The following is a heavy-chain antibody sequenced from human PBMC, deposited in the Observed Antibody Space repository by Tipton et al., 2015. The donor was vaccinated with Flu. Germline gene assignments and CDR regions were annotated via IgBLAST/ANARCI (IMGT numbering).Heavy chain of an antibody. J-gene: IGHJ4*02. D-gene: IGHD5/OR15-5a*01. V-gene: IGHV3-53*01. CDR3: SRVRGYRVTTTCLLPFDF. CDR2: IYSGGST. CDR1: GVTVSSNY. Sequence: GSLRLSCVVSGVTVSSNYMTWVRQAPGKGLEWDSVIYSGGSTKYADSVKGRFTISRDNSKNTLYLQLNSLSAEDTAVYYCSRVRGYRVTTTCLLPFDFWGQGTLVTVSS.